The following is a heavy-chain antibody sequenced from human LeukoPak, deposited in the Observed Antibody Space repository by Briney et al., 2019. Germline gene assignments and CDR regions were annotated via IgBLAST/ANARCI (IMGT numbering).Heavy chain of an antibody. CDR2: IIPIFGTA. D-gene: IGHD6-19*01. Sequence: SVKVSCKASGGTFSSYAISWVRQAPGQGLEWMGGIIPIFGTANYAQKFQGRVTITADKSTSTAYMELSSLRSEDTAVYYCARGGYSSGWYPGYYYYYYMDVWGKGTTVTVSS. CDR3: ARGGYSSGWYPGYYYYYYMDV. CDR1: GGTFSSYA. J-gene: IGHJ6*03. V-gene: IGHV1-69*06.